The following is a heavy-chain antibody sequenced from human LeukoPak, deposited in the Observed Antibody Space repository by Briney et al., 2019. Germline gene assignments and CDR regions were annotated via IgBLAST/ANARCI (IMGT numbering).Heavy chain of an antibody. Sequence: SGGSLRLSCAASGFTFSSSAMSWVRQVPGKGLEWVSGISASGGSTYYADSVRGRFTISRDNSKNTLYVQMNSLRDEDTAVYYCATLPVVTAQSPVDYWGQGTLVTVSS. V-gene: IGHV3-23*01. CDR3: ATLPVVTAQSPVDY. J-gene: IGHJ4*02. CDR2: ISASGGST. CDR1: GFTFSSSA. D-gene: IGHD2-21*02.